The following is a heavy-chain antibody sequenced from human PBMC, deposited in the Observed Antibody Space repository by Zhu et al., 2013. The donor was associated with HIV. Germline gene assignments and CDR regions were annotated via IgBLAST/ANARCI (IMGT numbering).Heavy chain of an antibody. CDR2: ISAYNGNT. J-gene: IGHJ6*02. D-gene: IGHD1-26*01. V-gene: IGHV1-18*04. CDR1: GYTFTSYG. CDR3: ARDILHGAEGTGYYYYYGMDV. Sequence: QVQLVQSGAEVKKPGASVKVSCKASGYTFTSYGISWVRQAPGQGLEWMGWISAYNGNTNYAQKLQGRVTMTTDTSTSTAYMELRSLRSDDTAVYYCARDILHGAEGTGYYYYYGMDVWGQGTTVTVSS.